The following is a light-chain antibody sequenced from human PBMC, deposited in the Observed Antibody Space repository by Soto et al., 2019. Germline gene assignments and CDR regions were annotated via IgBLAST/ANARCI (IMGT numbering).Light chain of an antibody. Sequence: ELLMTQSPSTLSVSPGERAPLSCRASQSVSRKLAWYQQKPGQAPRLLIYGASTRATGIPARFSGSGSGTEFTLTISSLQYEDFAVYYCQQYNNWHPWTFGQGTKVDIK. V-gene: IGKV3-15*01. CDR2: GAS. CDR1: QSVSRK. CDR3: QQYNNWHPWT. J-gene: IGKJ1*01.